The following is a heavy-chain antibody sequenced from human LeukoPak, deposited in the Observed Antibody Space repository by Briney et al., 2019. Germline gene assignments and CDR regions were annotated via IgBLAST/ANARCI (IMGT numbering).Heavy chain of an antibody. J-gene: IGHJ6*04. Sequence: HPGGSLRLSCAASGFTFDDYAMHWVRQAPGKGLEWVSGISWNSGSIGYADSVKGRFTISRDNAKNSLYLQMNSLRAEDTAVYYCARDWKTGLNVWGKGTTVTVSS. CDR1: GFTFDDYA. CDR2: ISWNSGSI. CDR3: ARDWKTGLNV. V-gene: IGHV3-9*01. D-gene: IGHD1-1*01.